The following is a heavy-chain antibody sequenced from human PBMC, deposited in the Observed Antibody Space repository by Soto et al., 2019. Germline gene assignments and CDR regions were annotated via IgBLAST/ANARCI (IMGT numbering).Heavy chain of an antibody. CDR3: SRVWRYYYYGMDG. V-gene: IGHV3-30*14. CDR1: GFNFSSDA. D-gene: IGHD3-16*01. J-gene: IGHJ6*02. Sequence: QVQLVESGGGVVQPWRSLRLSCAASGFNFSSDAMHWVRQAPGKGLEWVAVLSYDGSNKYYADSVKGRFTISRDNSKNASYLQMNILRAEDTAVYYCSRVWRYYYYGMDGWFQGTTVTVSS. CDR2: LSYDGSNK.